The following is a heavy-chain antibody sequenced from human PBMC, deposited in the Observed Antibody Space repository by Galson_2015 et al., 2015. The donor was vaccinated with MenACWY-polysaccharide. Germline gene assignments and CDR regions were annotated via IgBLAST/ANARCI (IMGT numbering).Heavy chain of an antibody. V-gene: IGHV3-30*02. D-gene: IGHD6-13*01. J-gene: IGHJ4*02. Sequence: SLRLSCAASGFNFGDNGMHWVRQAPGKGLEWVALLRNDERKHYTDAVKGRFTISRDNSKNTLYLQMNSLRPEDTAVYYCARNPSRLDIAAASHWGQGALVTVSS. CDR3: ARNPSRLDIAAASH. CDR1: GFNFGDNG. CDR2: LRNDERK.